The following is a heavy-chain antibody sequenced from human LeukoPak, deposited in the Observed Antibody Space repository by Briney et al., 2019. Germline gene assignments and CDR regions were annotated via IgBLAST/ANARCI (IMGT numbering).Heavy chain of an antibody. CDR3: ARTGHDYDILTGYTDYFDY. D-gene: IGHD3-9*01. J-gene: IGHJ4*02. CDR1: GYTFTSYA. CDR2: INAGNGNT. V-gene: IGHV1-3*01. Sequence: ASVKVSCKASGYTFTSYAMHWVRQAPGQRLEWMGWINAGNGNTKYSQKFQGRVTITRDTSASTAYMELSSLRSEDTAVYYCARTGHDYDILTGYTDYFDYWGQGTLVTVSS.